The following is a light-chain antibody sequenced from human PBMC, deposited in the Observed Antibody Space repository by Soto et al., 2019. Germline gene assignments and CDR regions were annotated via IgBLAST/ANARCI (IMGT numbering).Light chain of an antibody. J-gene: IGLJ1*01. V-gene: IGLV2-14*03. Sequence: SVLTQPASVSGSPGQSITISCSGTSSDVGGYNYVSWYQQHPGKAPKLMIYDVSDRPSGVSSRFSGSKSGNTASLTISGLQAEDEADYYCTSYTRSNSYVFGTGTKVTVL. CDR2: DVS. CDR1: SSDVGGYNY. CDR3: TSYTRSNSYV.